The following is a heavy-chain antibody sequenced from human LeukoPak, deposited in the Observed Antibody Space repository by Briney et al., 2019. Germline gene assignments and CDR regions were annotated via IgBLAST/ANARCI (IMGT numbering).Heavy chain of an antibody. CDR2: INQDGSEK. Sequence: GGSLGLSWAAPGLTFRSYWMSWSGQPPGKGLEWVANINQDGSEKYFVDSVKGRFTISRDNAKNSLHLQMNTLRAEDTAVYYCARERDGRFFDYWGQGTLVTVSS. CDR3: ARERDGRFFDY. J-gene: IGHJ4*02. D-gene: IGHD5-24*01. CDR1: GLTFRSYW. V-gene: IGHV3-7*01.